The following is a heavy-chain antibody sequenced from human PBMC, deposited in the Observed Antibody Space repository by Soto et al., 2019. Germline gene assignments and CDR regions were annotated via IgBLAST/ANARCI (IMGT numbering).Heavy chain of an antibody. Sequence: PSETLSLTCAVSGGSISSGGYSWSWIRQPPGKGLEWIGYIYHSGSTYYNPSLKSRVTISVDRSKNQFSLKLSSVTAADTAVYYCAREGSYGHFDYWGQGTLVTVSS. D-gene: IGHD5-18*01. CDR2: IYHSGST. V-gene: IGHV4-30-2*01. CDR1: GGSISSGGYS. J-gene: IGHJ4*02. CDR3: AREGSYGHFDY.